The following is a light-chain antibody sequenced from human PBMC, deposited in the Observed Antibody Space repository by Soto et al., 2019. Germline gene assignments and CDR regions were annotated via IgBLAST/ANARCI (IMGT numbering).Light chain of an antibody. CDR2: DAS. CDR1: QSVTSSY. J-gene: IGKJ1*01. CDR3: QQRSNWPTT. Sequence: EIVLTQSPVTLALSPGERATLSCRASQSVTSSYLAWYQQKPGQAPRLLIYDASNRATGIPARFSGSGPGTDFTLTISSLEPEDFAVYYCQQRSNWPTTFGQGTKVDI. V-gene: IGKV3D-11*02.